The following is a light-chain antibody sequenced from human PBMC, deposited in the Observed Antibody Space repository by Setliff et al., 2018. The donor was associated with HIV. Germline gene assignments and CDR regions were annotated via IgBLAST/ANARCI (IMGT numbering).Light chain of an antibody. CDR1: SSDIGTYNS. CDR3: SSLISSTSYV. J-gene: IGLJ1*01. Sequence: QSVLTQPPSVPGSPGQSVTISCTGTSSDIGTYNSISWYQQTPGTAPKLIIYEITARPSGVPDRFSGSKSGNTASLTISGLQVEDEADYFCSSLISSTSYVFGTGTKVTVL. CDR2: EIT. V-gene: IGLV2-18*02.